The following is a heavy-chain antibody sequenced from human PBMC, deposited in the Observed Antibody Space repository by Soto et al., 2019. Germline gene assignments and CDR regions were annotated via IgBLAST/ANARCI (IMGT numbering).Heavy chain of an antibody. CDR3: ASNPDYDFWSGYYFFENWFDP. J-gene: IGHJ5*02. Sequence: GGSLRLSCAASGFTFSSYAMSWVRQAPGKGLEWVSAISGSGGSTYYADSVKGRFTISRDNSKNTLYLQMNSLRAEDTAVYYCASNPDYDFWSGYYFFENWFDPWGQGTLVTVSS. CDR2: ISGSGGST. D-gene: IGHD3-3*01. V-gene: IGHV3-23*01. CDR1: GFTFSSYA.